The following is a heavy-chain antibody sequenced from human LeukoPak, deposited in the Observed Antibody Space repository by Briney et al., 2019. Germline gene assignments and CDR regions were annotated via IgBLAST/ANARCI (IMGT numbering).Heavy chain of an antibody. Sequence: VASVKVSCTASGYTFTSYYMHWVRQAPGQGLEWMGIINPSGGSTSYTQKFQGRVTMTRDTSTSTVYMELSSLRSEDTPVYSCAGGPHFYDCRGYPRGNWFDPWGQGTLVTVSA. CDR2: INPSGGST. J-gene: IGHJ5*02. CDR3: AGGPHFYDCRGYPRGNWFDP. D-gene: IGHD3-22*01. CDR1: GYTFTSYY. V-gene: IGHV1-46*01.